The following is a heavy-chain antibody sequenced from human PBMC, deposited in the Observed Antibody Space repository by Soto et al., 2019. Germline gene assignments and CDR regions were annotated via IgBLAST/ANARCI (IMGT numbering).Heavy chain of an antibody. Sequence: EVQLVESGGGLVQPGGSLRLSCAASGFTFSSYSMNWVRQAPGKGLEWISYISSSSTTIYYADSVKGRFTISRDTAENALYLQMNSLRIDDPAVYYCASRGCLVRGNYYGMDVWGQGTTVTVSS. V-gene: IGHV3-48*01. J-gene: IGHJ6*02. D-gene: IGHD3-10*01. CDR1: GFTFSSYS. CDR3: ASRGCLVRGNYYGMDV. CDR2: ISSSSTTI.